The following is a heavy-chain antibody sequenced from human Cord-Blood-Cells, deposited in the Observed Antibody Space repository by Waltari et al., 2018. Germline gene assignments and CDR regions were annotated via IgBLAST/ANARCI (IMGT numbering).Heavy chain of an antibody. CDR1: GFTFSNAW. J-gene: IGHJ4*02. Sequence: RLSCAASGFTFSNAWMSWVRQAPGKGLEWVGRIKSKTDGGTTDYAAPVKGRFTISRDDSKNTLYLQMNSLKTEDTAVYYCTTDLDTMVRGVDYWGQGTLVTVSS. D-gene: IGHD3-10*01. V-gene: IGHV3-15*01. CDR2: IKSKTDGGTT. CDR3: TTDLDTMVRGVDY.